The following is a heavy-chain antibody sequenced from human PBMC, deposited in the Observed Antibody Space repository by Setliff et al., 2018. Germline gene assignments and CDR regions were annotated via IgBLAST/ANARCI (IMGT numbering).Heavy chain of an antibody. Sequence: LRLSCAASGFTFSSFAMSWVRQAPGKRLEWVSIINVGGTNTYYRDSVKGRFTISRDNSKSTLYLQMNSLRAEDTAIYYCAKDKDVRVDYFDYWGQGTLVTVSS. J-gene: IGHJ4*02. CDR1: GFTFSSFA. CDR2: INVGGTNT. D-gene: IGHD3-10*01. CDR3: AKDKDVRVDYFDY. V-gene: IGHV3-23*01.